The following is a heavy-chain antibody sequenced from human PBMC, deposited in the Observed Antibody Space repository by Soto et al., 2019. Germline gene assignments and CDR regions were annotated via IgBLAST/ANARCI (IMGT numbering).Heavy chain of an antibody. J-gene: IGHJ4*02. CDR1: GFTFSSYG. V-gene: IGHV3-30*18. CDR3: AKDRNPSIQYSSGMGY. Sequence: PGGSLRLSCAASGFTFSSYGMHWVRQAPGKGLEWVAVISYDGSNKYYADSVKGRFTISRDNSKNTLYLQMNSLRAEDTAVYYCAKDRNPSIQYSSGMGYWGQGTLVTVSS. CDR2: ISYDGSNK. D-gene: IGHD6-19*01.